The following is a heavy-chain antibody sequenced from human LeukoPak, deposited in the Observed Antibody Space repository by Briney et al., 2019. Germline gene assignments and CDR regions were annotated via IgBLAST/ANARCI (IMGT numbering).Heavy chain of an antibody. V-gene: IGHV4-34*01. CDR1: GGSFSGYY. CDR2: INHSGST. J-gene: IGHJ6*02. CDR3: AIGHGTYGLPYYYYGMDV. D-gene: IGHD2-8*01. Sequence: SETLSLTCAVYGGSFSGYYWSWIRQPPGKGLEWIGEINHSGSTNYNPSLKSRVTISVDTSKNQFSLKLSSVTAPDTAVYYCAIGHGTYGLPYYYYGMDVWGQGTTVTVSS.